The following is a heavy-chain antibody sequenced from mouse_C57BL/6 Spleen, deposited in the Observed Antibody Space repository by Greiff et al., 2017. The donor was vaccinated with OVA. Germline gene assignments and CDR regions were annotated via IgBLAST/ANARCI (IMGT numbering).Heavy chain of an antibody. J-gene: IGHJ2*01. V-gene: IGHV3-6*01. CDR3: ARVTGPFDY. CDR2: ISYDGSN. D-gene: IGHD4-1*01. Sequence: DVKLVESGPGLVKPSQSLSLTCSVTGYSITSGYYWNWIRQFPGNKLEWMGYISYDGSNNYNPSLKNRISITRDTSKNQFFLKLNSVTTEDTATYYCARVTGPFDYWGQGTTLTVSS. CDR1: GYSITSGYY.